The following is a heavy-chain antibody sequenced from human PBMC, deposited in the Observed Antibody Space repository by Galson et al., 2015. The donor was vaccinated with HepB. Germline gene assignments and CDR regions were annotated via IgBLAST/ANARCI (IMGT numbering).Heavy chain of an antibody. V-gene: IGHV3-11*06. Sequence: SLRLSCAASGFTFSDYYMTWIRQAPGKGPEWISSLSCSRTYTSYADFVRGRFVISRDNAKNSLYLQMNILRAEDTAVYYCARAVVVAATTTPFDYWGQGTLVTVSA. D-gene: IGHD2-15*01. J-gene: IGHJ4*02. CDR1: GFTFSDYY. CDR3: ARAVVVAATTTPFDY. CDR2: LSCSRTYT.